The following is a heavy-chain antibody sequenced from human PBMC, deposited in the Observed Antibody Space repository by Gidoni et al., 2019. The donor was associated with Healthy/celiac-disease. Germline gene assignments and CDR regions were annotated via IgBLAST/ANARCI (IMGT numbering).Heavy chain of an antibody. CDR2: NKHSGST. J-gene: IGHJ5*02. Sequence: QVQLQQWGAGLLKPSETLSLNCAVDGGAFSGYYWSWLRPPPGKGLEWIGENKHSGSTNYNPSLKSRDTISVDTSKTQFSLKLSSVTAADTAVYYCARHLMFGERYNWFDPWGQGTLVTVSS. D-gene: IGHD3-10*02. V-gene: IGHV4-34*01. CDR3: ARHLMFGERYNWFDP. CDR1: GGAFSGYY.